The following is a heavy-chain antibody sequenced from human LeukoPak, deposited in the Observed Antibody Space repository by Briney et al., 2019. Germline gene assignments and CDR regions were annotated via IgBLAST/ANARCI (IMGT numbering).Heavy chain of an antibody. V-gene: IGHV3-30*18. Sequence: GRSLRLSCAASGFTFSSYGMHWVRQAPGKGLEWVAVISYDGSNKYYADSVKGRFTISRDNSKNTLYLQMNSLRAEDTAVYYCAKDGGIAVAGTFDYWGQRTLVTVSS. CDR1: GFTFSSYG. J-gene: IGHJ4*02. CDR2: ISYDGSNK. CDR3: AKDGGIAVAGTFDY. D-gene: IGHD6-19*01.